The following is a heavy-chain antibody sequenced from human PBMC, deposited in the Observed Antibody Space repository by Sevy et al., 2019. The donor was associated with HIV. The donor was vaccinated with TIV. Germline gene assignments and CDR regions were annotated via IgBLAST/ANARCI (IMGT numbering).Heavy chain of an antibody. V-gene: IGHV3-48*02. J-gene: IGHJ4*02. Sequence: GGSLRLSCAASGFTFSSYSMNWVRQAPGKGLEWASYISSSSSTIYYADSVKGRFTISRDNAKNSLYLQMNSLRDEDTAVYYCARDQATVTTRGVLDYWGQGTLVTVSS. CDR2: ISSSSSTI. CDR3: ARDQATVTTRGVLDY. CDR1: GFTFSSYS. D-gene: IGHD4-17*01.